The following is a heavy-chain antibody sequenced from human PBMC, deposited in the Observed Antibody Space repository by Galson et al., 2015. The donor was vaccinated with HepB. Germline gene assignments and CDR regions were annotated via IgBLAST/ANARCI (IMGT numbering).Heavy chain of an antibody. Sequence: SLRLSCAASGFIFRNYWMNWVRQTPGKGLEWVATIKQDGSEKYYVDSVKGRFTVSRTNANNSLFLQMNSLSGDDTAFYYCARGGMYSSSWYKDDAFDMWGQGTMVSVSS. D-gene: IGHD6-13*01. J-gene: IGHJ3*02. V-gene: IGHV3-7*03. CDR3: ARGGMYSSSWYKDDAFDM. CDR2: IKQDGSEK. CDR1: GFIFRNYW.